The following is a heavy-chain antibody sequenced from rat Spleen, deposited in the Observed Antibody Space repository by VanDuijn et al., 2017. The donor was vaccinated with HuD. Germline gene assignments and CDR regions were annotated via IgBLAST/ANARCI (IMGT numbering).Heavy chain of an antibody. V-gene: IGHV2-47*01. CDR3: ARSNGYGPFDY. J-gene: IGHJ2*01. CDR2: RWSNGGT. CDR1: GLSLTSNT. D-gene: IGHD1-3*01. Sequence: QVQLKESGPGLVQPSQTLSLTCTVSGLSLTSNTVSWIRQPPGKGLEWMGLRWSNGGTDYNSAIQSRLSISRDTSKSQVFLKMNSLQTEDTAMYFCARSNGYGPFDYWGQGVMVTVSS.